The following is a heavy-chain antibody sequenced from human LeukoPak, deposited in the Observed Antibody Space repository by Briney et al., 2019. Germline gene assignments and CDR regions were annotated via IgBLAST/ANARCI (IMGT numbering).Heavy chain of an antibody. Sequence: SGFXXXTYAXTWVRQAPGEGLQWVAGISGSGTITSYSDSVKGRFTISRDNSNNTLHLLMTGLRAEDTALYYCVKDRCDRFTCPEVWGQGTLVTVSS. V-gene: IGHV3-23*01. J-gene: IGHJ4*02. D-gene: IGHD3-16*02. CDR1: GFXXXTYA. CDR3: VKDRCDRFTCPEV. CDR2: ISGSGTIT.